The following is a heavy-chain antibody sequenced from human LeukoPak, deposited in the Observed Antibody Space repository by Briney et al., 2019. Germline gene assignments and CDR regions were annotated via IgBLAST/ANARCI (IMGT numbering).Heavy chain of an antibody. CDR1: GVTFSSHW. CDR3: VRGARGLRDY. D-gene: IGHD5-12*01. J-gene: IGHJ4*02. CDR2: INPDGTTT. Sequence: GGSLRLTCAALGVTFSSHWMHWVRQAPGKGLVWVSRINPDGTTTHYADSVKGRFTISRDNAKNTLYLQMNSLRAEDTAVYYCVRGARGLRDYWGQGTLVTVSS. V-gene: IGHV3-74*01.